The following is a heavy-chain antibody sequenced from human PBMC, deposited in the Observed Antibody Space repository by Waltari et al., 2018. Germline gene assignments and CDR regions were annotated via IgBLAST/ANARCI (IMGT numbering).Heavy chain of an antibody. V-gene: IGHV3-7*01. CDR2: IKQEAMWK. J-gene: IGHJ4*01. CDR1: GFTFTNYW. CDR3: AASVGVAPNY. D-gene: IGHD6-19*01. Sequence: EVQLVESGGGLVQPGGSLRLSCAASGFTFTNYWMTWVRQAPGKGLKVVANIKQEAMWKYYVDSVKGRFTISRCNTKNSLYLQMNSLRAEDTAVYYCAASVGVAPNYWGHGTLVTVSS.